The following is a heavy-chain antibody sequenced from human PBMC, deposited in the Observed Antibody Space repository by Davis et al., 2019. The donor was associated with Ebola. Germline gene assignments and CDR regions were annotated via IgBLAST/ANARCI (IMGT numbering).Heavy chain of an antibody. V-gene: IGHV3-73*01. CDR2: VRSKANNYAT. CDR1: GFTFSGSA. J-gene: IGHJ5*01. D-gene: IGHD5-12*01. CDR3: TRVAVAWFDS. Sequence: PGGSLRLSCAASGFTFSGSAIHWVRQASGKGLEWLGRVRSKANNYATTYAASLKGRFSTSRDESRNMTYLQMNNLKIDDTAVYYCTRVAVAWFDSWGQGTLVTVSS.